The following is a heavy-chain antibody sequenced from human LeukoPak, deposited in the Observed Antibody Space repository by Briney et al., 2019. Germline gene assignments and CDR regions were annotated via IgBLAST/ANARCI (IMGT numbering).Heavy chain of an antibody. CDR3: ANTYYYGSGSYH. D-gene: IGHD3-10*01. CDR2: ISGSGGST. Sequence: GGSLRLSCAASGFTFSSYAMSWVRQAPGKGLEWVSAISGSGGSTYYADSVKGRFTISRDNSKNTLHLQMNSLRAEDTAVYYCANTYYYGSGSYHWGQGTLVTVSS. J-gene: IGHJ4*02. V-gene: IGHV3-23*01. CDR1: GFTFSSYA.